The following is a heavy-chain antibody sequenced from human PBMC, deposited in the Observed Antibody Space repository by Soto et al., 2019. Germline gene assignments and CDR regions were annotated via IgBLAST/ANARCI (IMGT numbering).Heavy chain of an antibody. CDR1: GGTFSSYA. CDR2: IIPIFGTA. J-gene: IGHJ6*02. CDR3: ARVLVVITPPRTYYYGMDV. Sequence: QVQLVQSGAEVKKPGSSVKVSCKASGGTFSSYAISWVRQAPGQGLEWMGGIIPIFGTANYAQKFQGRVTITADESTSTADMELSSLRSEDTAVYYCARVLVVITPPRTYYYGMDVWGQGTTVTVSS. V-gene: IGHV1-69*01. D-gene: IGHD3-22*01.